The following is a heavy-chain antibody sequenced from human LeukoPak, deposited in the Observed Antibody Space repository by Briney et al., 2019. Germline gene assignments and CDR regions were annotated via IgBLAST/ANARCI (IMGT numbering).Heavy chain of an antibody. CDR2: IYYSGST. D-gene: IGHD6-13*01. CDR1: GGSISSRPYS. Sequence: SETLSLTCTVSGGSISSRPYSWGWIRQPPGKGLEWIGSIYYSGSTYYNPSLKSRVTISVDTSKNQFSLKLSSVTAADTAVYYCARVMFVAAADSYYYYYYMDVWGKGTTVTVSS. V-gene: IGHV4-39*07. CDR3: ARVMFVAAADSYYYYYYMDV. J-gene: IGHJ6*03.